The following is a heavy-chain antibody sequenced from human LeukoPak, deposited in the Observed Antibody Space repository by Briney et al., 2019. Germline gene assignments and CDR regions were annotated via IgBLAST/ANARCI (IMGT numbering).Heavy chain of an antibody. J-gene: IGHJ6*04. D-gene: IGHD6-13*01. CDR1: GGSISSGSYY. V-gene: IGHV4-61*02. Sequence: SETLSLTCTVSGGSISSGSYYWSWIRQPAGKGLEWIGRIYTSGSTNYNPSLKSRVTISVDTSKNQFSLKLSSVTAADTAVYYCARDRLAADLDVWGKGTTVTVSS. CDR3: ARDRLAADLDV. CDR2: IYTSGST.